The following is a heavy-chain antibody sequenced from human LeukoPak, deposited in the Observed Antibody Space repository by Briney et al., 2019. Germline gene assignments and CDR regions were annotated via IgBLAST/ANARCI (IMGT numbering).Heavy chain of an antibody. CDR1: GFTFSSYA. CDR2: ISGSGGST. V-gene: IGHV3-23*01. Sequence: GGXLRLSCAASGFTFSSYAMSWVRQAPGKGLEGVSAISGSGGSTYYADSVKGGFTISRDNSKNTLYLQMNSLRAEDTAVYYCAKDQYQPVDYWGQGTLVTVSS. J-gene: IGHJ4*02. D-gene: IGHD2-2*01. CDR3: AKDQYQPVDY.